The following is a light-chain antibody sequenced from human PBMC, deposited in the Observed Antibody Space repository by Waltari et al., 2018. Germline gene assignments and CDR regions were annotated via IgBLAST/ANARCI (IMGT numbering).Light chain of an antibody. CDR3: QERSNWPGGA. CDR1: QSVRTY. Sequence: EIELTQSPATLSLSPGERATLSCRASQSVRTYLAWYQHRPGQAPRLLIYDASNRATGVPARFSGSGSGTDFTLTISGLQPEDFAVYYCQERSNWPGGAFGGGTKVEIK. CDR2: DAS. V-gene: IGKV3-11*01. J-gene: IGKJ4*01.